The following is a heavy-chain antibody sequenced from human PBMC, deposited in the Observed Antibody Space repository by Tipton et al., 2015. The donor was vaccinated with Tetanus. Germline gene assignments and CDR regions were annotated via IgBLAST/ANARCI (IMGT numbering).Heavy chain of an antibody. J-gene: IGHJ5*02. D-gene: IGHD4-17*01. V-gene: IGHV1-69*18. CDR3: ARCNDYGSLTPIDL. CDR1: GGGFSKFA. Sequence: QLVQSGPEVKKPGSSVKVSCEASGGGFSKFAISWLRQAPGQGVELMGTIIPALSTTTYEQKFRGRITITADGSTSTAYMELSSLTSDDTAVYYCARCNDYGSLTPIDLWGPGTRVTVSS. CDR2: IIPALSTT.